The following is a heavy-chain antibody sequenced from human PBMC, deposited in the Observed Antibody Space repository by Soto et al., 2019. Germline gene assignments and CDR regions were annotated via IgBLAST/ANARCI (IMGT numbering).Heavy chain of an antibody. D-gene: IGHD2-2*01. V-gene: IGHV1-46*01. CDR1: GYIFSSHC. Sequence: ASVKVSGKASGYIFSSHCIYWVRQAPGQGLQRMGIINPGGGRTAYAQKFQGRVTLTRDMSTSTVYMELTSLTYDDTTVYYCARDVSGPGATYVMDVWGQGTTVTVSS. CDR2: INPGGGRT. CDR3: ARDVSGPGATYVMDV. J-gene: IGHJ6*02.